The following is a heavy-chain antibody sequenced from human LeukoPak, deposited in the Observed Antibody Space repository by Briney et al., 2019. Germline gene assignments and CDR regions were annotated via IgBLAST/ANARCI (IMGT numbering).Heavy chain of an antibody. J-gene: IGHJ4*02. CDR2: MNPNSGNT. D-gene: IGHD3-22*01. CDR3: ARRADYYDSSAYYY. CDR1: GYTFSSYD. Sequence: ASVKVSCKASGYTFSSYDINWVRQATGQGPEWMGWMNPNSGNTGNAQKFQGRVTMTRNTSISTAYLELSSLRSGDTAVYFCARRADYYDSSAYYYWGQGTLVTVSS. V-gene: IGHV1-8*01.